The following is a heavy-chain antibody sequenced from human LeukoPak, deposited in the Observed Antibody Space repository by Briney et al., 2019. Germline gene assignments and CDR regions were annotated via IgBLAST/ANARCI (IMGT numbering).Heavy chain of an antibody. J-gene: IGHJ4*02. CDR2: IKQDGSEK. V-gene: IGHV3-7*01. CDR1: GFTFSSYW. D-gene: IGHD3-22*01. Sequence: GGSLRLSCAASGFTFSSYWMSWVRQAPGKGLEWVANIKQDGSEKYYVDSVKGRFTISRDNAKNSLYLQMNSLRAEDTAVYYCARPYYYDSSGYYHPSSDYFDYWGQGTLVTVSS. CDR3: ARPYYYDSSGYYHPSSDYFDY.